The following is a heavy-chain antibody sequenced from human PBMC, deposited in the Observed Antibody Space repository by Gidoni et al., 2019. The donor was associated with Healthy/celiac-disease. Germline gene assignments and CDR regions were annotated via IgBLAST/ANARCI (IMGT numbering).Heavy chain of an antibody. Sequence: QVQLVQSGAEVTKPGASVTVSCKASGYTFTSSGISWVRQAPGQGLEWMGWISAYNGNTNYAQKLQGRVTMTTDTSTSTAYMELRSLRSDDTAVYYCARDFFQLVGGTASNWFDPWGQGTLVTVSS. CDR1: GYTFTSSG. D-gene: IGHD6-6*01. CDR2: ISAYNGNT. J-gene: IGHJ5*02. V-gene: IGHV1-18*01. CDR3: ARDFFQLVGGTASNWFDP.